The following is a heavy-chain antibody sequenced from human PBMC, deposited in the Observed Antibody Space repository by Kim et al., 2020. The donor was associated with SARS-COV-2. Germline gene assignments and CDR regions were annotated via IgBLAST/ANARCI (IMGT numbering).Heavy chain of an antibody. Sequence: SETLSLTCAVYGGSFSGYYWSWIRQPPGKGLEWIGEINHSGSTNYNPSLKSRVTISVDTSKNQFSLKLSSVTAADTAVYYCARGRGGYYSYGMDVWGQGT. D-gene: IGHD3-10*01. J-gene: IGHJ6*02. CDR2: INHSGST. CDR1: GGSFSGYY. V-gene: IGHV4-34*01. CDR3: ARGRGGYYSYGMDV.